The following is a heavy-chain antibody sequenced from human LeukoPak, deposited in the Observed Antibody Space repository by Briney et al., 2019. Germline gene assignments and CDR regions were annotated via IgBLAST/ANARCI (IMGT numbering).Heavy chain of an antibody. CDR1: GGSISSGGYY. V-gene: IGHV4-30-2*01. CDR2: INHSGST. Sequence: SQTLSLTCTVSGGSISSGGYYWSWIRQPPGKGLEWIGEINHSGSTNYNPSLKSRVTISVDTSKNQFSLKLSSVTAADTAVYYCASDPIFGVAWSRLGWFDPWGQGTLVTVSS. D-gene: IGHD3-3*01. CDR3: ASDPIFGVAWSRLGWFDP. J-gene: IGHJ5*02.